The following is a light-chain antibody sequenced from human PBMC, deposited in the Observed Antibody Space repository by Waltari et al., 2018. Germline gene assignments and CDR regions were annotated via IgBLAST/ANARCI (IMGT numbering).Light chain of an antibody. CDR2: KAS. CDR3: QQYNTYWT. J-gene: IGKJ1*01. V-gene: IGKV1-5*03. CDR1: QRISSW. Sequence: RITITCRASQRISSWLAWYQQKPGKAPKLLIQKASTLESGVPSRFSGSGSGTEFTLTISNLQPDDTATYYCQQYNTYWTFGQGTQVEIK.